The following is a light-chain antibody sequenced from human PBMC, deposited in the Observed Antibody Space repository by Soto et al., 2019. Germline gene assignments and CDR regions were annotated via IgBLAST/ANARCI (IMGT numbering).Light chain of an antibody. Sequence: SVLTQPASVSGSPGQPITISCTGTSSDVGGYNYVSWYQQHPGKAPKLMIYAVTDRPSGVSSRFSGSKSGNTASLTISGLQAEDEADYYCRSYTSSSTLFGTGTKVTVL. V-gene: IGLV2-14*01. CDR3: RSYTSSSTL. J-gene: IGLJ1*01. CDR2: AVT. CDR1: SSDVGGYNY.